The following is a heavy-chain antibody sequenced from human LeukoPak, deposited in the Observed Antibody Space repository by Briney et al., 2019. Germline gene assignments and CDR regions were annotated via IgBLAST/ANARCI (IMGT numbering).Heavy chain of an antibody. V-gene: IGHV3-33*06. CDR1: GFSFTISG. CDR3: AKDSRGGWSGYFDY. Sequence: GGSLRLSCVASGFSFTISGMYWVRQAPGKGLEWVAVIWHDGSAEFYADSVKGRFSISRDNSRSMVYLQMDSLRDDDTAVYFCAKDSRGGWSGYFDYWGQGTLVTVSS. CDR2: IWHDGSAE. J-gene: IGHJ4*02. D-gene: IGHD6-19*01.